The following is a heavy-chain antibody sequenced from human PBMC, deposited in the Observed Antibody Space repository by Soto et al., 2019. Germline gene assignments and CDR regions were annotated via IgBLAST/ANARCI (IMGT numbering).Heavy chain of an antibody. J-gene: IGHJ6*02. CDR2: INHSGST. CDR3: ATTGYSYGYVDYYYYYGMDV. CDR1: GGSLSGYY. Sequence: SETLSLTCAVYGGSLSGYYWSWIRQPPGKGLEWIGEINHSGSTNYSPSLKSRVTISVDTSKNQFSLKLSSVTAADTAVYYCATTGYSYGYVDYYYYYGMDVWGQGTTVTVSS. D-gene: IGHD5-18*01. V-gene: IGHV4-34*01.